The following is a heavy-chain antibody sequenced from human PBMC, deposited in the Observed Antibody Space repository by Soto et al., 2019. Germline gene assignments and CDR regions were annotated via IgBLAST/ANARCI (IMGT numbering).Heavy chain of an antibody. CDR3: ARSYRYGWNDY. CDR2: VNPNSGYT. CDR1: GYTFTNYD. V-gene: IGHV1-8*01. D-gene: IGHD5-18*01. Sequence: ASVKVSCKASGYTFTNYDITWVRQAAGQGLEWVAWVNPNSGYTAYAQKFVGRVTMTRNTPLRTAYMELSSLRSGDTAVYYCARSYRYGWNDYCGERNLVTXS. J-gene: IGHJ4*02.